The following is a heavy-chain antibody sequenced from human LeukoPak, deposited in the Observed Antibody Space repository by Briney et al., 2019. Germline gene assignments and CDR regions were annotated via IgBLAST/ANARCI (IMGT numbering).Heavy chain of an antibody. CDR3: ARDPGFRRGLPAAINYYMDV. D-gene: IGHD2-2*01. CDR1: GYTFTGYY. V-gene: IGHV1-2*02. Sequence: ASVKVSCKASGYTFTGYYMHWVRQAPGQGLEWMGWINPNSGGTNYAQKFQGRVTMTRDTSISTAYMELSRLRSDDTAVYYCARDPGFRRGLPAAINYYMDVWGKGTTVTVSS. CDR2: INPNSGGT. J-gene: IGHJ6*03.